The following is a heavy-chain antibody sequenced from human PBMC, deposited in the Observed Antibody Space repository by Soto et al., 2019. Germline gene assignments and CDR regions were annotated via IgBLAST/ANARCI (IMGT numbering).Heavy chain of an antibody. D-gene: IGHD4-17*01. CDR2: IYYSGST. J-gene: IGHJ4*02. CDR1: GGSISSGGYY. CDR3: ARELAYGDYPFDY. V-gene: IGHV4-61*08. Sequence: LSLTCTVSGGSISSGGYYWSWIRQHPGKGLEWIGYIYYSGSTNYNPSLKSRVTISVDTSKNQFSLKLSSVTAADTAVYYCARELAYGDYPFDYWGQGTLVTVSS.